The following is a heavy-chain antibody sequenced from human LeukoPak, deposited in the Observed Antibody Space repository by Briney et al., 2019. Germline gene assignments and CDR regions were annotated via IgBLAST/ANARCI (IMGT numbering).Heavy chain of an antibody. V-gene: IGHV1-2*04. CDR2: INPNSGGT. Sequence: ASVKVSCKASGYTFTGYYMHWVRQAPGQGLEWMGWINPNSGGTNYAQKFQGWVTMTRDTSISTAYMELSRLRSDDTAVYYCARESGDYVLYYFDYWGQGTLVTVSS. J-gene: IGHJ4*02. CDR1: GYTFTGYY. D-gene: IGHD4-17*01. CDR3: ARESGDYVLYYFDY.